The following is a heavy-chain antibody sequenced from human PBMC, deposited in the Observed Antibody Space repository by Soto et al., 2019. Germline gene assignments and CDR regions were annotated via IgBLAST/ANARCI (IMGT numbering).Heavy chain of an antibody. Sequence: ASVKVSCKASGYTFTGDYMHGVRQAPGQGLEWMGWINPNSGGTNYAQKFQGWVTMTRDTSISTAYMELSRLRSDDTAVYYCARDMGSSAMDVWGQGTTVTVSS. CDR3: ARDMGSSAMDV. J-gene: IGHJ6*02. D-gene: IGHD6-6*01. CDR2: INPNSGGT. CDR1: GYTFTGDY. V-gene: IGHV1-2*04.